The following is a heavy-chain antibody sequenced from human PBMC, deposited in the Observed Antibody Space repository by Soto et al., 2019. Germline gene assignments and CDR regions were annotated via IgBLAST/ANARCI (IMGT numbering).Heavy chain of an antibody. CDR1: GYTFTSYA. D-gene: IGHD1-26*01. V-gene: IGHV1-3*01. CDR2: INAGNGNT. Sequence: ASVKVSCKASGYTFTSYAMHWVRQAPGQRLEWMGWINAGNGNTKYSQKFQGRVTITRDTSASTAYMELSSLRSEDTAVYYCARGGSYYYGMDVWGQGTAATVSS. CDR3: ARGGSYYYGMDV. J-gene: IGHJ6*02.